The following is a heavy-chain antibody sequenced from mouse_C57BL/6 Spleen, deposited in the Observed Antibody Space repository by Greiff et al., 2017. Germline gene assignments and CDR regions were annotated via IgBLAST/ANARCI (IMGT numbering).Heavy chain of an antibody. CDR1: GYTFTDYY. V-gene: IGHV1-26*01. CDR2: INPNNGGT. Sequence: EVQLQQSGPELVKPGASVKISCKASGYTFTDYYMNWVKQSHGKSLEWIGDINPNNGGTSYNQKFKGKATLTVDKSSSTAYMVLRSLTSEDSAVYCCAREGYYYVSLAYWGQGTTLTVSS. J-gene: IGHJ2*01. CDR3: AREGYYYVSLAY. D-gene: IGHD1-1*01.